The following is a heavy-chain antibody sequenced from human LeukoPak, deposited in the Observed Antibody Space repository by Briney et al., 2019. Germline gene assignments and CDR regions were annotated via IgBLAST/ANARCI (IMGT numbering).Heavy chain of an antibody. Sequence: ASVKVSCKASGYTFTGYYMHWVRQAPGQGLEWMGWINPNSGGTNYAQKFQGRVTMTRDTSTSTAYMELSRLRPDDTAVYYCARVTALRDFDYWGQGTLVTVSS. J-gene: IGHJ4*02. V-gene: IGHV1-2*02. CDR2: INPNSGGT. CDR1: GYTFTGYY. CDR3: ARVTALRDFDY.